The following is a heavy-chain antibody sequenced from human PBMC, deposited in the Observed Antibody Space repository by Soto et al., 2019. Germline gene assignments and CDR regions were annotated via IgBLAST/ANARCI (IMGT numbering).Heavy chain of an antibody. J-gene: IGHJ4*02. CDR1: GFTFSTYP. V-gene: IGHV3-64D*06. CDR2: ISTNGGKT. D-gene: IGHD3-10*01. CDR3: VKVGGKINYFDY. Sequence: PGGSLRLSCSASGFTFSTYPMHWVRQAPGKGLEYVSAISTNGGKTYYADSVKGRFTISRDNSKNTLFLQMSSLRAEDTAVYYCVKVGGKINYFDYWGRGTLVTVSS.